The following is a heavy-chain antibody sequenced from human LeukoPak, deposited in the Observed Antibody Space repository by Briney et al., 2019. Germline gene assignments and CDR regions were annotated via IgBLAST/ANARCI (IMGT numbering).Heavy chain of an antibody. J-gene: IGHJ4*02. V-gene: IGHV4-59*01. D-gene: IGHD3-10*01. Sequence: SETLSLTCTVSGGSISNYYWTWIRQPPGKGLEWIGYIYYSGSTNYNPSLKSRVTISVDTSKNRFSLKLSSVTAADTAVYYCATDNSYGSGSYYTWGQGTLVTVSS. CDR3: ATDNSYGSGSYYT. CDR2: IYYSGST. CDR1: GGSISNYY.